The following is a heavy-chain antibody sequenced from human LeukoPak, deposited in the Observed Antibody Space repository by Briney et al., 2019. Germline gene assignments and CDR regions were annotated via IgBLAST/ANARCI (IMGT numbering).Heavy chain of an antibody. V-gene: IGHV4-38-2*02. CDR2: IYHSGST. J-gene: IGHJ4*02. CDR3: ARGRYYYDRGY. D-gene: IGHD3-22*01. CDR1: GYSISSGYY. Sequence: SETLSLTCTVSGYSISSGYYWGWIRQPLGKGLEWIGSIYHSGSTYYNPSLKSRVTISVDTSKNQFSLKLSSVTAADTAVYYCARGRYYYDRGYWGQGTLVTVSS.